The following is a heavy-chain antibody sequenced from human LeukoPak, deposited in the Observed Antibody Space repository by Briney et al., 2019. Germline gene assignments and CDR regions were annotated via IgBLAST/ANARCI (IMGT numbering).Heavy chain of an antibody. V-gene: IGHV3-30*03. Sequence: GGSLRLSCAASGFTFSSYGMHWVRQAPGKGLEWVAVISYDGSNKYYADSVKGRFTISRDNSKNTLYLQMNSLRAEDTAVYYCYSSSEFFDAFDIWGQGTMVTVSS. J-gene: IGHJ3*02. CDR3: YSSSEFFDAFDI. CDR1: GFTFSSYG. D-gene: IGHD6-6*01. CDR2: ISYDGSNK.